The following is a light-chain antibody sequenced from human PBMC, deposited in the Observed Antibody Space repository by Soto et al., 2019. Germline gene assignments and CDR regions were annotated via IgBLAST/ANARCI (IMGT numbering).Light chain of an antibody. CDR3: QQYNNWPPWT. Sequence: EIALTQSPGTLSLSPGERATLSCRASQSVSNNYLAWYQQKPGQAPRLLIYGASNRATGVPARFSGGGPGTDFTLTISSLQSEDFAVYYCQQYNNWPPWTFGQGTKVDIK. CDR1: QSVSNN. J-gene: IGKJ1*01. V-gene: IGKV3D-15*01. CDR2: GAS.